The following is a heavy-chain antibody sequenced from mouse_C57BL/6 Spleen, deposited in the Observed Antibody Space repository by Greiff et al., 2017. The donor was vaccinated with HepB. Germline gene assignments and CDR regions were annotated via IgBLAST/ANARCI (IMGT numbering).Heavy chain of an antibody. V-gene: IGHV1-69*01. D-gene: IGHD6-1*01. CDR1: GYTFTSYW. CDR2: IDPSDSYT. Sequence: QVQLQQPGAELVMPGASVKLSCKASGYTFTSYWMHWVKQRPGQGLEWIGEIDPSDSYTNYNQKFKGKSTLTVDKSSSTAYMQLSSLTSEDSAVYYCAREASYWGQGTLVTVSA. J-gene: IGHJ3*01. CDR3: AREASY.